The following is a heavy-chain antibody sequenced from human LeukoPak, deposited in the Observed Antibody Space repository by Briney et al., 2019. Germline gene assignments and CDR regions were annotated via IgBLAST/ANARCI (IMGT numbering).Heavy chain of an antibody. CDR2: ISGSGSST. CDR3: AKELWFGELLWDY. J-gene: IGHJ4*02. Sequence: GGSLRLSCAASGFTFSSYAMSWVRQAPGKGLEWVSGISGSGSSTNYADSVKGRFTISRDNSKNTLYLQMNSLRAEDTAVYYCAKELWFGELLWDYWGQGTLVTVSS. CDR1: GFTFSSYA. D-gene: IGHD3-10*01. V-gene: IGHV3-23*01.